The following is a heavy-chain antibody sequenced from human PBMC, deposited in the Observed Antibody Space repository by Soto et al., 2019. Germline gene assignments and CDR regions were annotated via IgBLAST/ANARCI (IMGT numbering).Heavy chain of an antibody. D-gene: IGHD3-22*01. CDR3: ARGPYYYDSSGPPSAS. CDR1: GYTFTGYY. CDR2: INPNSGGT. J-gene: IGHJ5*02. Sequence: ASVKVSCKASGYTFTGYYMHWLRQAPGQGLEWMGWINPNSGGTNYAQKFQGRVTMTRDTSISTAYMELSRLRSDDTAVYYCARGPYYYDSSGPPSASWGQGTLVTVSS. V-gene: IGHV1-2*02.